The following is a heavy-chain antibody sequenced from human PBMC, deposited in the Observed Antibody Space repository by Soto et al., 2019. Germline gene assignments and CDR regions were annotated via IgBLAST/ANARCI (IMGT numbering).Heavy chain of an antibody. V-gene: IGHV4-30-4*01. CDR1: GGSISSGDYY. J-gene: IGHJ4*02. Sequence: QVQLQESGPGLVKPSQTLSLTCTVSGGSISSGDYYWSWIRQPPGKGLEWIGYIYYSGSTYYNQSLKSRVTISVDTSKNQFSLKLSSVTAAYTAVYYCAIFGGNSVYFDYLGQGTLVTVSS. CDR2: IYYSGST. D-gene: IGHD1-26*01. CDR3: AIFGGNSVYFDY.